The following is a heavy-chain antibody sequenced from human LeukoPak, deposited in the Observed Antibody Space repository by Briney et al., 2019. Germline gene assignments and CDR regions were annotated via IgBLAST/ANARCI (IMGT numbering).Heavy chain of an antibody. V-gene: IGHV3-30*02. CDR1: GFTFSSYG. CDR3: ASGTNLIFGVVTDSGPDFDY. Sequence: GGSLRLSCAASGFTFSSYGMHWVRQAPGKGLGWVAFIRYDGSNKYYADSVKGRFTISRDNSKNTLYLQMNSLRAEDTAVYYCASGTNLIFGVVTDSGPDFDYWGQGTLVTVSS. J-gene: IGHJ4*02. CDR2: IRYDGSNK. D-gene: IGHD3-3*01.